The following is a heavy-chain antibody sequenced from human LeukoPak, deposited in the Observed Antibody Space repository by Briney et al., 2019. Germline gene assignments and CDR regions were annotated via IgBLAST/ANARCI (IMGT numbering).Heavy chain of an antibody. CDR1: DYTLTNYG. CDR2: ISSYSGDT. D-gene: IGHD1-1*01. V-gene: IGHV1-18*01. Sequence: GASVKVSCKASDYTLTNYGVSWVRQAPGQGLEWMGWISSYSGDTNFAQKFQGRVTLTTDTSTNTAYMELRSLRSDDTAVYYCARESNWAYYFDYWGQGTLVTVYS. J-gene: IGHJ4*02. CDR3: ARESNWAYYFDY.